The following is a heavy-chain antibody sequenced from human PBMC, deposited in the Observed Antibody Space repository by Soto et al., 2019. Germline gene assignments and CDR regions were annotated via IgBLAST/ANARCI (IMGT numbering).Heavy chain of an antibody. J-gene: IGHJ4*02. V-gene: IGHV3-20*04. CDR1: GFTFDDYA. Sequence: EVQLVESGGGAVRPRGSLRLICAASGFTFDDYAMTWVRQAPGKGLEWVSGVNWNGDDAGSAASVKGRFTISRDNAKNSLYLQMTSLRAEDTALYFCARGGAAFDFWGQGVMVTVAS. CDR3: ARGGAAFDF. D-gene: IGHD6-25*01. CDR2: VNWNGDDA.